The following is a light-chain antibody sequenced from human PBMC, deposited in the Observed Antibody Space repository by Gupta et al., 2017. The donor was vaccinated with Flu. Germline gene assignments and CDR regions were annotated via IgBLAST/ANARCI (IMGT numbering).Light chain of an antibody. V-gene: IGLV1-44*01. CDR2: SND. J-gene: IGLJ3*02. CDR1: DSNIGGNS. Sequence: QSVLTQPPSASGAPGQKVTISCSGSDSNIGGNSVSWYQHLPGTAPKLLLHSNDQWPSGVPDRFSGSKSGASASLVISGLQSEDEGYYYCAAWDDSLDGWVFGGGTKVTAL. CDR3: AAWDDSLDGWV.